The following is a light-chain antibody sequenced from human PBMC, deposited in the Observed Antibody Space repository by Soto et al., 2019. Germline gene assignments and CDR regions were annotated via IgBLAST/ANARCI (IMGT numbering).Light chain of an antibody. V-gene: IGKV1-5*01. Sequence: DIQMTQSPSTLSASVGDTVTITCRASQSFGSCLAWYQQKPGQAPKLLIYDVSTLEYGVPSRFSGSGSGTEFALSISSLQPDDFATYYCQQYNVSASTFGQGTKLEIK. CDR1: QSFGSC. CDR2: DVS. CDR3: QQYNVSAST. J-gene: IGKJ2*02.